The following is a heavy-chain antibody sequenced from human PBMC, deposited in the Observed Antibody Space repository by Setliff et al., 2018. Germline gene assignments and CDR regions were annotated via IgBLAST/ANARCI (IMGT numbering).Heavy chain of an antibody. CDR1: GGSINSYY. CDR2: IYYSGNSNYDT. CDR3: ARDRVGSGWPDAFDI. J-gene: IGHJ3*02. D-gene: IGHD6-19*01. Sequence: PSETLSLTCIVSGGSINSYYWNWIRQPPEKGLEWIGYIYYSGNSNYDTNYNPSLKSRVTILSDTSKNQFSLKLSSVTAAYTAVYYCARDRVGSGWPDAFDIWGQGTMVTVSS. V-gene: IGHV4-59*12.